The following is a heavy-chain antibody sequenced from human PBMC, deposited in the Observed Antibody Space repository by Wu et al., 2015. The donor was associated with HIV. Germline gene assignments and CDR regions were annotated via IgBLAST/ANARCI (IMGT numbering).Heavy chain of an antibody. CDR3: ARGDYCSSTSCLGAFDI. CDR2: IIPIFGTA. J-gene: IGHJ3*02. Sequence: QVQLVQSGAEVKKPGSSVKVSCKTFGDIFSRYVINWVRQAPGQGFEWLGRIIPIFGTANYAQKFQGRVTITTDESTSTAYMELSSLRSEDTAVYYCARGDYCSSTSCLGAFDIWGQGTMVTVSS. CDR1: GDIFSRYV. D-gene: IGHD2-2*01. V-gene: IGHV1-69*05.